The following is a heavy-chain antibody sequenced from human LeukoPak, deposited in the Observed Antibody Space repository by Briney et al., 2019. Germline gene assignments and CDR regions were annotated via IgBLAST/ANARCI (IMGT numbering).Heavy chain of an antibody. J-gene: IGHJ4*02. V-gene: IGHV4-34*01. Sequence: PSETLSLTCAVYGGPFSGYYWSWIRQPPGKGLEWIGEINHSGSANYNPSLNSPVSLSVDMSKNQFSMKLSSVTAADTAVYYCARERGDYYDSSGYYSAFDYWGQGTLVTVSS. CDR3: ARERGDYYDSSGYYSAFDY. CDR2: INHSGSA. CDR1: GGPFSGYY. D-gene: IGHD3-22*01.